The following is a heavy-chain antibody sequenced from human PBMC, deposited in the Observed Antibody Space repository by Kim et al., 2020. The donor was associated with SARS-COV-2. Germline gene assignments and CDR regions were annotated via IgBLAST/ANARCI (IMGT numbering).Heavy chain of an antibody. V-gene: IGHV4-39*01. CDR2: IYYSGST. CDR1: GGSISSSSYY. D-gene: IGHD2-2*01. CDR3: ARQNRYCSSTSCYELDY. J-gene: IGHJ4*02. Sequence: SETQSLTCTVSGGSISSSSYYWGWIRQPPGKGLEWIGSIYYSGSTYYNPSLKSRVTISVDTSKNQFSLKLSSVTAADTAVYYCARQNRYCSSTSCYELDYWGQGTLVTVSS.